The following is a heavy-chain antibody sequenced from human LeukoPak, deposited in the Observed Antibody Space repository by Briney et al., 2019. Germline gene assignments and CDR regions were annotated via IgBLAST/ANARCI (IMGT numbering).Heavy chain of an antibody. D-gene: IGHD3-3*01. CDR2: IYSGGST. CDR1: GFTVSSNY. CDR3: ARGKVLRFMWGMDV. J-gene: IGHJ6*02. Sequence: PGGSLRLSCAASGFTVSSNYMSWVRQAPGKGQEWVSVIYSGGSTYYADSVKGRFTISRDNSKNTLYLQMNSLRAEDTAVYYCARGKVLRFMWGMDVWGQGTTVTVSS. V-gene: IGHV3-66*02.